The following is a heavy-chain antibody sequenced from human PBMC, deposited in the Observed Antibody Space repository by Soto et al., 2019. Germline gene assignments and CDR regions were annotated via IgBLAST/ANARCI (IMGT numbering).Heavy chain of an antibody. J-gene: IGHJ5*02. CDR2: TYSGGST. Sequence: EVQVVESGGGLIQPGGSLRLSCAGSGFVVSETYMSCVRQAPGRGLQWVSFTYSGGSTYYADSVKGRFTISRDSSRNTLDLQMNSLRVEDTAVYYCARDCGGGSCYPALGAWGQGTLVTVSS. V-gene: IGHV3-53*01. CDR3: ARDCGGGSCYPALGA. CDR1: GFVVSETY. D-gene: IGHD2-15*01.